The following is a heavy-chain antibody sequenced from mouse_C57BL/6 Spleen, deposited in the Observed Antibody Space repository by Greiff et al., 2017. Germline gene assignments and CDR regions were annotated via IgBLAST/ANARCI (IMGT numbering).Heavy chain of an antibody. CDR3: ARPIYYVYYFDY. Sequence: EVMLVESGGDLVKPGGSLKLSCAASGFTFSSYGMSWVRQTPDKRLAWVATISSGGSYTYYPDSVKGRFTISRDNAKNTLYLQMSSLKSEDTAMFYCARPIYYVYYFDYWGQGTTLTVSS. V-gene: IGHV5-6*01. J-gene: IGHJ2*01. CDR1: GFTFSSYG. CDR2: ISSGGSYT. D-gene: IGHD1-1*01.